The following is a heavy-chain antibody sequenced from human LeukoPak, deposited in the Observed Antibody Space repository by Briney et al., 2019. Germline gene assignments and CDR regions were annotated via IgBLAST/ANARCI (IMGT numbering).Heavy chain of an antibody. CDR3: ARKRFLEWLL. CDR1: GGSISSYY. D-gene: IGHD3-3*01. J-gene: IGHJ4*02. V-gene: IGHV3-11*04. CDR2: ISSSGSTI. Sequence: LSLTYTVSGGSISSYYWSWIRQPPGKGLEWVSYISSSGSTIYYADSVKGRFTISRDNAKNSLYLQMNTLRAEDTAVYYCARKRFLEWLLWGQGTLVTVSS.